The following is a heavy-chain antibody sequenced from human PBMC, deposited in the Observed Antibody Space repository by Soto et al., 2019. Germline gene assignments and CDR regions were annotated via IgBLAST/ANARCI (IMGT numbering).Heavy chain of an antibody. Sequence: QVQLVQSGAEVKKPGASVKVSCKASGYTFTSYDINWVRQATGQGLEWMGWMNPNSGNTGYAQKFQGRVTMTRNTSISTAYMELSSLRSEDTAVYYCARVIRNRTTGTTWRWFDPWGQGTLVTVSS. CDR2: MNPNSGNT. V-gene: IGHV1-8*01. D-gene: IGHD1-1*01. J-gene: IGHJ5*02. CDR1: GYTFTSYD. CDR3: ARVIRNRTTGTTWRWFDP.